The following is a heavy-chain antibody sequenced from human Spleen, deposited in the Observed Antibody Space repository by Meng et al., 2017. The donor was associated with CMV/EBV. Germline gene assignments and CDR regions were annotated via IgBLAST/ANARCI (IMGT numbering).Heavy chain of an antibody. Sequence: GSLRLSCTVSGGSISSSSYYWGWIRQPPGKGLEWIGSIYYSGSTYYNPSLKSRVTISVDTSKNQFSLMVTSVTAADTAVYYCARHIEYSNYEYSFDIWGQGTMVTVSS. CDR3: ARHIEYSNYEYSFDI. CDR1: GGSISSSSYY. J-gene: IGHJ3*02. V-gene: IGHV4-39*01. CDR2: IYYSGST. D-gene: IGHD4-11*01.